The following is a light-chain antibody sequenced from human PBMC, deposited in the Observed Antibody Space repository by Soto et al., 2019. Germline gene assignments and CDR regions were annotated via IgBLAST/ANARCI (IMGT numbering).Light chain of an antibody. CDR1: QSVSSW. V-gene: IGKV1-5*03. J-gene: IGKJ1*01. CDR2: TAS. Sequence: DIQMTQSPSTLSASVGDRVTITCRASQSVSSWLAWYQQKPGKAPNLLIYTASSLESGVPSRFSGSGSGTECTLTISSLQPDDFATFYCQQYNSAWTFGQGTKVDTK. CDR3: QQYNSAWT.